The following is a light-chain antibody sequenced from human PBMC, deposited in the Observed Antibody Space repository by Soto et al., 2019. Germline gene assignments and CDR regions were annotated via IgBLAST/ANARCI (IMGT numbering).Light chain of an antibody. CDR2: EVS. J-gene: IGLJ1*01. Sequence: SALTQPASVSGSPGQSITISCTGTSSDVGGYNYVSWYRQHPGKAPKLMIYEVSNRPLGFSNRFSGSKSGNTASLTISGLQAEDEADYYCSSYTSSSTLYVFGTGTKVTVL. CDR1: SSDVGGYNY. CDR3: SSYTSSSTLYV. V-gene: IGLV2-14*01.